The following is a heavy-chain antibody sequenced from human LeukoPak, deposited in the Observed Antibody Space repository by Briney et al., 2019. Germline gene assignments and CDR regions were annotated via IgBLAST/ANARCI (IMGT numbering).Heavy chain of an antibody. D-gene: IGHD3-3*01. Sequence: VSGPTLVNPTQTLTLTCTFSGFSLSTSGVGVGWIRQPPGKALEWLSLIYWDDDKRYSPSLKSRLTITEDTSKNQVVLTMTNMDPVDTATYYCAHIPSYYGGRYFDYWGQGTLVTVSS. CDR2: IYWDDDK. V-gene: IGHV2-5*02. CDR1: GFSLSTSGVG. CDR3: AHIPSYYGGRYFDY. J-gene: IGHJ4*02.